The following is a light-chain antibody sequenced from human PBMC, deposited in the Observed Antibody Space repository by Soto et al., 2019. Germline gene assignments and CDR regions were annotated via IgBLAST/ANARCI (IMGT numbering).Light chain of an antibody. V-gene: IGKV3-11*01. CDR3: QQRSKWPEIT. CDR2: DAS. CDR1: QSVCSN. Sequence: EIVLTQSPATLSLSPGERATLSCRASQSVCSNLAWYQEKPGQAPRLLIYDASNRATGIPARFSGSGSGTDFTLTISSLEPEDFAVYYCQQRSKWPEITFGQGTRLEIK. J-gene: IGKJ5*01.